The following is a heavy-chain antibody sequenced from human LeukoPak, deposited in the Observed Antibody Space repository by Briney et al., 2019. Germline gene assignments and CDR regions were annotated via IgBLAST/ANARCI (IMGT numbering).Heavy chain of an antibody. D-gene: IGHD2-8*01. CDR2: IQYDGSNE. V-gene: IGHV3-30*02. Sequence: GGSLRLSCAAPGMTFSSHWMSWVRQAPGKGLEWVAYIQYDGSNEQYADSVKGRFSISRDSSKNILYLQMNSLRAEDTAVYYCAKDRCSNGVGCYYYYMDVWGKGTSVTISS. CDR1: GMTFSSHW. J-gene: IGHJ6*03. CDR3: AKDRCSNGVGCYYYYMDV.